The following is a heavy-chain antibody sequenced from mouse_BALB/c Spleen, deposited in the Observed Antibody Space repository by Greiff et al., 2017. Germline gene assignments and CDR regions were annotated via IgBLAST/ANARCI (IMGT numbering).Heavy chain of an antibody. CDR1: GFTFSSYT. Sequence: EVQLVESGGGLVKPGGSLKLSCAASGFTFSSYTMSWVRQTPEKRLEWVATISSGGSYTYYPDSVKGRFTISRDNAKNTLYLQMSSLKSEDTAMYYCTRYDYDGAVFAYWGQGTLVTVSA. V-gene: IGHV5-6-4*01. D-gene: IGHD2-4*01. J-gene: IGHJ3*01. CDR2: ISSGGSYT. CDR3: TRYDYDGAVFAY.